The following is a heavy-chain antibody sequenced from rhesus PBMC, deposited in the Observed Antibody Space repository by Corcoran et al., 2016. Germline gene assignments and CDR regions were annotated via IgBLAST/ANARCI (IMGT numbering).Heavy chain of an antibody. V-gene: IGHV4-147*01. J-gene: IGHJ4*01. Sequence: QVKLQQWGEGLVKPSETLSPTCAAYGGSITGYYWNWIRNPPGKGLEGMGRIYGSGGSTSYNPSLKSRVTISKDTSKNQFSLKLSSGTAADTAVYYCARGVNWNYVDYWGQGVLVTVSS. CDR2: IYGSGGST. CDR3: ARGVNWNYVDY. D-gene: IGHD1-26*01. CDR1: GGSITGYY.